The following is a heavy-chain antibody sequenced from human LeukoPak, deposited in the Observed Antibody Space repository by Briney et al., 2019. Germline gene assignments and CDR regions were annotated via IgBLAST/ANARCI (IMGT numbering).Heavy chain of an antibody. Sequence: GGSLRLSCTASGFTFSSYGMTWVRQAPGKGLEWVSGISGSGGSTYYADSVKGRFTISRDNSKNTLYLQMNSLRAEDTAVYYCARGENIVVVVAATGVYYYGMDVWGQGTTVTVSS. J-gene: IGHJ6*02. D-gene: IGHD2-15*01. CDR1: GFTFSSYG. CDR2: ISGSGGST. CDR3: ARGENIVVVVAATGVYYYGMDV. V-gene: IGHV3-23*01.